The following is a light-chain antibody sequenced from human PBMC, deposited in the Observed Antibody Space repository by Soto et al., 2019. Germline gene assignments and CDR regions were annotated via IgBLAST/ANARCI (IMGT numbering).Light chain of an antibody. CDR1: SSNIGAGYE. Sequence: QSVLTQPPSVSAAPGQRVTISCTGSSSNIGAGYEAHWYQQVPGTAPKLLIYENNNRPSGVPDRFSGSKSGTSASLAITGLQAEDEAEYYCQSYDRSLSGYVFGTGTKVTVL. CDR3: QSYDRSLSGYV. J-gene: IGLJ1*01. CDR2: ENN. V-gene: IGLV1-40*01.